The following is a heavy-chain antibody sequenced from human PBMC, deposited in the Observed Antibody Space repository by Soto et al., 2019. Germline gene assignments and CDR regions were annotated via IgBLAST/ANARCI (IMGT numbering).Heavy chain of an antibody. CDR2: IYSGGST. CDR1: GLTVSSNY. V-gene: IGHV3-66*01. Sequence: LSLTCAASGLTVSSNYMSWVRQAPGKGLEWVSVIYSGGSTYYADSVKGRFSISRDNSKNTLYLQMNSLRAEDTAVYYCASERDCSSTGCSPGLDYWGQGTLVTVSS. J-gene: IGHJ4*02. D-gene: IGHD2-2*01. CDR3: ASERDCSSTGCSPGLDY.